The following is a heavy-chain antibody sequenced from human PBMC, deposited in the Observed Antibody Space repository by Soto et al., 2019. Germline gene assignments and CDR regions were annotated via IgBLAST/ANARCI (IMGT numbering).Heavy chain of an antibody. V-gene: IGHV4-39*01. CDR2: IYYTGST. D-gene: IGHD1-26*01. CDR3: AGRRAGDYYFDY. Sequence: KTSETLSLTCTVSGGSVSSSSYYWGWIRQPPGKGLEWIGTIYYTGSTSYSPSLKSRVTISVDTSKTQFSLNLKSVTAADTAVYYCAGRRAGDYYFDYWGQGTLVTVSS. J-gene: IGHJ4*02. CDR1: GGSVSSSSYY.